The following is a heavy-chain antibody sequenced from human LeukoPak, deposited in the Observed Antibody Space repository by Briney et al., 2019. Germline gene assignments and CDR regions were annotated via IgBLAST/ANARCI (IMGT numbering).Heavy chain of an antibody. J-gene: IGHJ4*02. Sequence: TGGSLRLSCAASGFTFSNYAMYWVRQAPGKGLEWVSAISGSGGSTYYADSVQGRFTISRDNSKNTLYLQMNSLRAEDTAVYYCAKDRGSYRVFDCWGQGTLVTVSS. CDR1: GFTFSNYA. CDR3: AKDRGSYRVFDC. V-gene: IGHV3-23*01. CDR2: ISGSGGST. D-gene: IGHD3-10*01.